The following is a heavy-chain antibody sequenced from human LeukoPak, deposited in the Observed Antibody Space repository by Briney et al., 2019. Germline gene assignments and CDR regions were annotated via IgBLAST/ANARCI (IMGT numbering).Heavy chain of an antibody. CDR1: GFTFDGFA. CDR2: IDWNSGRI. J-gene: IGHJ4*02. D-gene: IGHD6-13*01. Sequence: GGSLRLSCAASGFTFDGFAMHWVRQAPGKGLEWVSGIDWNSGRIGYADSVKGRFTISRDNAKNSLDLQMNSLGVEDTALYYCTKDVSAGGLDHWGQGTLVTVSS. V-gene: IGHV3-9*01. CDR3: TKDVSAGGLDH.